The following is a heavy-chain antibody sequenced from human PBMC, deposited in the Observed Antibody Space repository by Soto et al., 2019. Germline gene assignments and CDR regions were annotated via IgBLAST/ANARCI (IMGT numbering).Heavy chain of an antibody. CDR2: INAYNGNT. D-gene: IGHD6-6*01. CDR3: ARFSSSTASSL. CDR1: GYTLTSYD. Sequence: QVQLVQSGAEVKKPGASVRVSCKASGYTLTSYDIIWVRQAPGQGLEWMGWINAYNGNTNYAQKLQDRVTMTTDTSTSTAYMELRSLRSDDTAVYYCARFSSSTASSLWGQGTLVTVSS. V-gene: IGHV1-18*04. J-gene: IGHJ4*02.